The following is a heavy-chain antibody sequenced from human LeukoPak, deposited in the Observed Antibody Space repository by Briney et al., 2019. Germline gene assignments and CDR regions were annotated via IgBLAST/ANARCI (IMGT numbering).Heavy chain of an antibody. J-gene: IGHJ6*04. CDR2: ISSSGSTI. CDR3: AELGITMIGGV. Sequence: GGSLRLSCAASGFTLSYYEMNWVRQAPGKGLEWVSYISSSGSTIYYADSVKGRFTISRDNAKNSLYLQMNSLRAEDTAVYYCAELGITMIGGVWGKGTTVTISS. V-gene: IGHV3-48*03. CDR1: GFTLSYYE. D-gene: IGHD3-10*02.